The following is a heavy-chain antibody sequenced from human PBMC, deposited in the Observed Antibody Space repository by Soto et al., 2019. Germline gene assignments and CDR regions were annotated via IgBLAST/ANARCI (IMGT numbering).Heavy chain of an antibody. D-gene: IGHD3-16*02. CDR3: ARGDYIWGSYRPYYFDY. CDR2: INHSGST. J-gene: IGHJ4*02. Sequence: QVQLQQWGAGLLKPSETLSLTCAVYGGSFSGYYWSWIRQPPGKGLEWIGEINHSGSTNYNPSLKSRVTISVDTSKNQFSLKLSSVTAADTAVYYCARGDYIWGSYRPYYFDYWGQGTLVTVSS. V-gene: IGHV4-34*01. CDR1: GGSFSGYY.